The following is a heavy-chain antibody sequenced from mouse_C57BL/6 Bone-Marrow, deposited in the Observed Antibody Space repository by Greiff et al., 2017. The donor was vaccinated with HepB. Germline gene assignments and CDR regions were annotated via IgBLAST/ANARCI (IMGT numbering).Heavy chain of an antibody. V-gene: IGHV1-82*01. CDR1: GYAFSSSW. CDR2: IYPGDGDT. CDR3: ARRFIPKDFDV. Sequence: VQLQQSGPELVKPGASVKISCKASGYAFSSSWMNWVKQRPGKGLEWIGRIYPGDGDTNYNGKFKGKATLTADKSSSTAYMQLSSLTSEDSAVYFCARRFIPKDFDVWGTGTTVTVSS. J-gene: IGHJ1*03. D-gene: IGHD1-1*01.